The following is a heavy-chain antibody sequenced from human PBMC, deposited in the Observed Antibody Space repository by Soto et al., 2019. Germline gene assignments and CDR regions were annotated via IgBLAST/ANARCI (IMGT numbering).Heavy chain of an antibody. D-gene: IGHD4-4*01. CDR2: IYSGGST. CDR1: GFTVSSNY. CDR3: ARIGTTGYFDL. V-gene: IGHV3-66*01. Sequence: EVQLVESGGGLVRPGGSLRLSCAASGFTVSSNYMNWVRQAPGKGLEWVSVIYSGGSTYYTDSVKGRFTISRDNSKNTVYLQMNSLRAEDTAVYYCARIGTTGYFDLWGRGSLGTVSS. J-gene: IGHJ2*01.